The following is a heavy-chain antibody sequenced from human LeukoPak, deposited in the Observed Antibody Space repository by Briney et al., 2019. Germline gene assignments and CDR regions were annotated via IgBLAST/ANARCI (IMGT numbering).Heavy chain of an antibody. V-gene: IGHV3-30-3*01. CDR2: ISYDGSNK. CDR3: ARDSIGQLSFDY. CDR1: GFTFSSYA. D-gene: IGHD2/OR15-2a*01. Sequence: GGSLRLSCAASGFTFSSYAMHWVRQAPGKGLEWVAVISYDGSNKYYADSVKGRFTISRDNSKSTLYLQMNSLRAEDTAVYYCARDSIGQLSFDYWGQGTLVTVSS. J-gene: IGHJ4*02.